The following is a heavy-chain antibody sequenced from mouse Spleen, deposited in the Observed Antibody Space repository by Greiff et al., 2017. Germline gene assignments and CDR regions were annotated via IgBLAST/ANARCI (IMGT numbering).Heavy chain of an antibody. V-gene: IGHV14-2*01. J-gene: IGHJ4*01. CDR2: IDPEDGEC. CDR1: GFNIKDYY. CDR3: ARSTYAMDC. Sequence: EVQLQQSGAELVKPGAPVKLSCTASGFNIKDYYMHWVKQGTEQGLEWIGRIDPEDGECKYSPKFQGKATITADTSSNTVYLQFSSLTSEDTAVYYCARSTYAMDCWGQGTSVTVSS.